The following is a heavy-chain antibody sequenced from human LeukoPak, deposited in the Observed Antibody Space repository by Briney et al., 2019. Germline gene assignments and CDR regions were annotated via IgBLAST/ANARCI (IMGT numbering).Heavy chain of an antibody. J-gene: IGHJ5*02. CDR2: FYYSGST. V-gene: IGHV4-39*07. D-gene: IGHD2-2*02. CDR3: ARAGRYCSSTRCYTVWFDA. Sequence: SETLSLTCTVSGGSISSSSYYWGWIRQPPGKGLEWIGRFYYSGSTYYNPSLKSRVTISVDTSKNQFSLKLSSVTAADTAVYYCARAGRYCSSTRCYTVWFDAWGQGTLVTVSS. CDR1: GGSISSSSYY.